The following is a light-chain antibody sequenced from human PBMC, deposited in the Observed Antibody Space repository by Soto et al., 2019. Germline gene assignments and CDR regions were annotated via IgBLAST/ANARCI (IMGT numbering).Light chain of an antibody. V-gene: IGKV3-15*01. CDR3: QQYNNWPRT. CDR1: QSVSSN. J-gene: IGKJ1*01. Sequence: EIVMTQSPATLSVSPGERATLSCRASQSVSSNLAWYQQKPGQAPRLLIYGASTRATGIPARFSGSGSGTEFTLIIISLQSEDFAVYYCQQYNNWPRTFGQG. CDR2: GAS.